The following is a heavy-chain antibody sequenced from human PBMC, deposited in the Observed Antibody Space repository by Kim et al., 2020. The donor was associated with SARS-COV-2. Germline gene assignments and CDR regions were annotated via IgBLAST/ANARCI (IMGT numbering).Heavy chain of an antibody. D-gene: IGHD2-15*01. CDR3: ARDWYCSGGSFVDVFDI. CDR2: ISTDDGDS. Sequence: ASVKVSCKASGYTFSTYGISWVRQAPGQGLEWMGWISTDDGDSNYAQKFQGRVTMTTDTSTSTAYMELRSLRSDDTAAYYCARDWYCSGGSFVDVFDIWGQGTRVTVSS. V-gene: IGHV1-18*01. J-gene: IGHJ3*02. CDR1: GYTFSTYG.